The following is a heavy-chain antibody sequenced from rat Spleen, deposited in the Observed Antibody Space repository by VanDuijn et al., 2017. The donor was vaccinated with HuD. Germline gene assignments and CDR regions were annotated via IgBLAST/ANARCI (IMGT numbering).Heavy chain of an antibody. CDR2: ISYSGST. D-gene: IGHD1-3*01. CDR1: GYSISSNY. Sequence: EVQLQESGPGLVKPSQSLSLTCSVTGYSISSNYWGWIRKLPGNKMEWIGHISYSGSTSYNPSLKSRISITRDTSKNQFFLQLNSVTTEDTAIYYCARENWINTVATPFDYWGQGVMVTVSS. V-gene: IGHV3-1*01. J-gene: IGHJ2*01. CDR3: ARENWINTVATPFDY.